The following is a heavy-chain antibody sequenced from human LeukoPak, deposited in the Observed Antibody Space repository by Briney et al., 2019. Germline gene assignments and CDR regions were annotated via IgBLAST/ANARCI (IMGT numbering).Heavy chain of an antibody. D-gene: IGHD1-26*01. Sequence: GGSLRLSCAASGFTFSSYGMHWVRQAPGKGLERVAVISYDGSNKYYADSVKGRFTISRDNSKNTLYLQMNSLRAEDTAVYYCAKDRELYFDYWGQGTLVTVSS. CDR2: ISYDGSNK. J-gene: IGHJ4*02. CDR3: AKDRELYFDY. V-gene: IGHV3-30*18. CDR1: GFTFSSYG.